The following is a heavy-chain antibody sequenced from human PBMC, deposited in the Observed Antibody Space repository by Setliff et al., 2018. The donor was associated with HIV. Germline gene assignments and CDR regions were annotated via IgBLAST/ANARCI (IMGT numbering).Heavy chain of an antibody. CDR3: ARDYVWGRRAFDI. V-gene: IGHV3-7*01. CDR2: IKPDGSEK. D-gene: IGHD3-16*01. CDR1: GFTFSNYW. J-gene: IGHJ3*02. Sequence: PGGSLRLSCAASGFTFSNYWMSWVRQTPGKGLEWVANIKPDGSEKYYVDSVKGRFTISRDNAENSPYLQMNSLRAEDTAVYYCARDYVWGRRAFDIWGPGTMVTVSS.